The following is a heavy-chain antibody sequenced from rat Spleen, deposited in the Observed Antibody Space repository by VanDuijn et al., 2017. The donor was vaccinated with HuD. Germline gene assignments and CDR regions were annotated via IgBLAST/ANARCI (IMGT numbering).Heavy chain of an antibody. CDR1: GFTFNNYW. D-gene: IGHD1-10*01. CDR3: TRDNNYSVMDA. J-gene: IGHJ4*01. Sequence: EVQLVESGGGLVQPGRSLKLSCVASGFTFNNYWMTWIRQAPGRGLEWVASITNTGGGTYYPDSVKGRFTISRDNAKSTLYLQMNSLRSEDTATYYCTRDNNYSVMDAWGQGASVTVSS. CDR2: ITNTGGGT. V-gene: IGHV5-31*01.